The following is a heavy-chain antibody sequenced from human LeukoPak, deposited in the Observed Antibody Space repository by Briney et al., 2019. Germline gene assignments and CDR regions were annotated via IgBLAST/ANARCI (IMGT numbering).Heavy chain of an antibody. Sequence: ASVKVSCKASGYTFTSYGICWVRQAPGQGLEWMGWISAYNGNTNYAQKLQGRVTMTTDTSTSTAYMELRSLRSDDTAVYYCARWEVPYYDILTGYGAWDYWGQGTLVTVSS. J-gene: IGHJ4*02. V-gene: IGHV1-18*01. CDR2: ISAYNGNT. CDR1: GYTFTSYG. D-gene: IGHD3-9*01. CDR3: ARWEVPYYDILTGYGAWDY.